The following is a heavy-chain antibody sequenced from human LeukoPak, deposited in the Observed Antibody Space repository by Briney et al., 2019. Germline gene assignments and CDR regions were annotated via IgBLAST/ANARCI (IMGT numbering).Heavy chain of an antibody. CDR3: AREAPLWSGYAYYFDY. Sequence: GGSLRLSCAASGFTFSTYSMNWVRQAPGKGLEWVSYISSSSSTIYYADSVKGRFTISRDNAKNSLYLQMNSLRAEDTALYYCAREAPLWSGYAYYFDYWGQGTLVTVSS. CDR1: GFTFSTYS. V-gene: IGHV3-48*01. J-gene: IGHJ4*02. D-gene: IGHD3-3*01. CDR2: ISSSSSTI.